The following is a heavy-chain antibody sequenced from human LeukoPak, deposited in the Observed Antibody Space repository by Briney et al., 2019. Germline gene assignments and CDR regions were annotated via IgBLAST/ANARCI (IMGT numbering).Heavy chain of an antibody. V-gene: IGHV3-30-3*01. Sequence: SLRLSCAASGITFINHAMDRVRQAPGKGLEGVAVIAYDGSNTYYADSVKGRFTISRDNSKSTLYLQMNSLRVEDTAVYYCARNPGVGSSWYRLHYWGQGTLVTVSS. CDR2: IAYDGSNT. J-gene: IGHJ4*02. CDR1: GITFINHA. D-gene: IGHD6-13*01. CDR3: ARNPGVGSSWYRLHY.